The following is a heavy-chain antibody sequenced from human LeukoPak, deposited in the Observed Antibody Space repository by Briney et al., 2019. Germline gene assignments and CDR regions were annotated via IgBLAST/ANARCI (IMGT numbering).Heavy chain of an antibody. Sequence: PGGSLRLSSAASGFTFSSYTMSWVRQAPGKGLEWVSAISGSGGSTYYADAVKGRFTISRDNSKNTLYLQMNSLRAEDTAVYYCAKDVYLGQWLFRGGFRWGQGTLVTVSS. CDR3: AKDVYLGQWLFRGGFR. D-gene: IGHD6-19*01. J-gene: IGHJ4*02. CDR2: ISGSGGST. CDR1: GFTFSSYT. V-gene: IGHV3-23*01.